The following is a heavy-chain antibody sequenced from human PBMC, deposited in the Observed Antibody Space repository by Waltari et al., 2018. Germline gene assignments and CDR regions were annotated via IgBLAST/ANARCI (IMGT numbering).Heavy chain of an antibody. Sequence: EVQLVESGGGLVQPGRSLRLSCAASGFTFDDYAMHWVRQARGRGLVWVAGSSWKSGSIGDADAVEGRFTISSDNAKSSLYLQMNSLRAEDTALYYCAKRAYDSSGPLDDWGQGTLVTVSS. CDR1: GFTFDDYA. J-gene: IGHJ4*02. V-gene: IGHV3-9*01. D-gene: IGHD3-22*01. CDR3: AKRAYDSSGPLDD. CDR2: SSWKSGSI.